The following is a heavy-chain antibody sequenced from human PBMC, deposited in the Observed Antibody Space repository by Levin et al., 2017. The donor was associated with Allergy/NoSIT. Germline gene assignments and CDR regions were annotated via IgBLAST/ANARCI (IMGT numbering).Heavy chain of an antibody. D-gene: IGHD6-13*01. CDR1: GYSITNYY. CDR3: ARMTYSSSSWHIDY. CDR2: IYTTGNT. V-gene: IGHV4-4*07. Sequence: SETLSLTCTVSGYSITNYYLNWIRQPAGEGLEWIGHIYTTGNTNYNPSLKSRVSMSVDTSKRQFSLKVSSVTAADTAVYYCARMTYSSSSWHIDYWGQGALVTVSS. J-gene: IGHJ4*02.